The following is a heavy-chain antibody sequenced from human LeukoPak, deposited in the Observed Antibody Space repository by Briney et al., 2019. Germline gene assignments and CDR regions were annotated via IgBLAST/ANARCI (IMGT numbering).Heavy chain of an antibody. CDR3: ARSNSWPTDF. CDR1: GYTFTDYY. J-gene: IGHJ4*02. D-gene: IGHD6-13*01. Sequence: ASVKVSCRASGYTFTDYYMHWVRQAPGQGLEWMGRINPSSGDTDYAQKFQGRVTMTRDTSISTAYMELSRLRSDDTAVYYCARSNSWPTDFWGQGTLVTVSS. CDR2: INPSSGDT. V-gene: IGHV1-2*06.